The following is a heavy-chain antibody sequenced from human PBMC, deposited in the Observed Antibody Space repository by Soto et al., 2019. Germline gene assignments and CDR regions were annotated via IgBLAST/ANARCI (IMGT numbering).Heavy chain of an antibody. CDR1: GGSFSGYY. J-gene: IGHJ4*01. CDR2: INHSGST. CDR3: AXGSGNNAFWSGYYTGSHYVDY. Sequence: SETLSLTCAVYGGSFSGYYWSWIRQPPGKGLEWIGEINHSGSTNYNPSLKSRVTISVDTSKNQFSLKLSSVTAADTAVYYCAXGSGNNAFWSGYYTGSHYVDYWGHGTLVTVSS. D-gene: IGHD3-3*01. V-gene: IGHV4-34*01.